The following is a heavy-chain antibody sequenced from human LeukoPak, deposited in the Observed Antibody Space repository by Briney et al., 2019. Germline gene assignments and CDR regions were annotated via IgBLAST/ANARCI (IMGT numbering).Heavy chain of an antibody. D-gene: IGHD2-2*01. CDR2: IKQDGSDK. V-gene: IGHV3-7*01. CDR3: ARVRCSSNSCFPDY. Sequence: PGGSLRLSCAASGFTFSTYWMGWVRQAPGKGLEWVANIKQDGSDKYYVDSVKGRFTISRDNAKNLLFLQMNSLRAEDTAVYYCARVRCSSNSCFPDYWGQGTLVTVSS. J-gene: IGHJ4*02. CDR1: GFTFSTYW.